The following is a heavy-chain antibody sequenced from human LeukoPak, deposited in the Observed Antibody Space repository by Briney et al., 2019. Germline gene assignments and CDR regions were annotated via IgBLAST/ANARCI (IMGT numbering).Heavy chain of an antibody. V-gene: IGHV4-59*08. CDR2: INYSGST. D-gene: IGHD2-2*01. Sequence: SETLSLTCTVSGGSISSYYWSWIRQPPGKGLEWIGYINYSGSTNYNPSLKSRVTISVDTSKNQFSLKLNSVTAADTAVYYCARPFTSAWYFDLWGRGTLVTVSS. J-gene: IGHJ2*01. CDR3: ARPFTSAWYFDL. CDR1: GGSISSYY.